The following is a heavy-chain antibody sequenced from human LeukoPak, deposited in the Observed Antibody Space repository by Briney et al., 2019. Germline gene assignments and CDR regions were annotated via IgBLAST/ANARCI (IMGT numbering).Heavy chain of an antibody. Sequence: SETLSLTCTVTGGSIRTYYWSWFRQPPGKGLEWIGYIYSSGSTNYNPSLKSRVTMSVDTSKNQFSLKLSSVTAADTAVYYCASHYYDSSGYEDYWGQGTLVTVSS. J-gene: IGHJ4*02. CDR2: IYSSGST. V-gene: IGHV4-59*12. D-gene: IGHD3-22*01. CDR3: ASHYYDSSGYEDY. CDR1: GGSIRTYY.